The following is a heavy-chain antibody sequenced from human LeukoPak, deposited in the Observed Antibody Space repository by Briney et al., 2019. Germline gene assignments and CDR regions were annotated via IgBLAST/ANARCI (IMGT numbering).Heavy chain of an antibody. V-gene: IGHV3-30-3*01. J-gene: IGHJ6*02. CDR3: ARDGWPGDYYYGMDV. D-gene: IGHD1-14*01. Sequence: GGSLRLSCAASGFTFSSYAMHWVRQAPGNGLEWVAVISYDGSNKYYADSVKGRFTISRDNSKNTLYLQMNSLRAEDTAVYYCARDGWPGDYYYGMDVWGQGTTVTVSS. CDR1: GFTFSSYA. CDR2: ISYDGSNK.